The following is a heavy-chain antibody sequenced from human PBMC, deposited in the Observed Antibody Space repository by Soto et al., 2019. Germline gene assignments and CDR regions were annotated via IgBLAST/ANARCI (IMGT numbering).Heavy chain of an antibody. V-gene: IGHV1-24*01. D-gene: IGHD4-17*01. CDR2: FDPEDGET. Sequence: GASVKVSCKVSGYTLTELSMHXVRQAPGKGLEWMGGFDPEDGETIYAQKFQGRVTMTEDTSTDTAYMELSSLRSEDTAVYYCATTVTVTSPYFDYWGQGTLVTSPQ. CDR1: GYTLTELS. J-gene: IGHJ4*02. CDR3: ATTVTVTSPYFDY.